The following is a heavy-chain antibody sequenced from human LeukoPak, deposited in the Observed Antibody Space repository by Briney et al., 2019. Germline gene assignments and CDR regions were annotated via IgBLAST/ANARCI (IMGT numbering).Heavy chain of an antibody. D-gene: IGHD2-15*01. CDR2: IYYSGST. J-gene: IGHJ4*02. CDR3: AGVVPFVLLYYFDY. CDR1: GGSISSSSYY. Sequence: SETLSLTCTVSGGSISSSSYYWGWIRQPPGKGLEWIGSIYYSGSTYYNPSLKSRVTISVDTPKNQFSLKLSSVTAADTAVYYCAGVVPFVLLYYFDYWGQGTLVTVSS. V-gene: IGHV4-39*07.